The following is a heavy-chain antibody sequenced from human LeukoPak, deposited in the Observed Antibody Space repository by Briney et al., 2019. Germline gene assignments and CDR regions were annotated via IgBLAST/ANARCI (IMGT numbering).Heavy chain of an antibody. Sequence: KPSETLSLTCAVYGGSFSGYYWSWIRQPPGKGLEWIGEINHSGSTNYNPSLKSRVIISVDTSKNQFSLKLSSVTAADTAVYYCARRADMYYFDYWGQGTLVTVSS. D-gene: IGHD2-15*01. CDR1: GGSFSGYY. J-gene: IGHJ4*02. CDR2: INHSGST. CDR3: ARRADMYYFDY. V-gene: IGHV4-34*01.